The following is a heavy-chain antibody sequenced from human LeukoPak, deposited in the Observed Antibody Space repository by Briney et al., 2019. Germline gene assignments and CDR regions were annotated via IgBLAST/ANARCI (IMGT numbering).Heavy chain of an antibody. CDR2: IYHSGRT. D-gene: IGHD3/OR15-3a*01. CDR3: ARQTCSGLFILP. J-gene: IGHJ4*02. V-gene: IGHV4-38-2*02. CDR1: GYSISSGYY. Sequence: SETLSLTCTVSGYSISSGYYWGWIRQPPGKGLEWIGSIYHSGRTYYNPSLKSRVTISVDTSKNQFSLKLSSVTAADTAVYYCARQTCSGLFILPGGQGTLGNVSS.